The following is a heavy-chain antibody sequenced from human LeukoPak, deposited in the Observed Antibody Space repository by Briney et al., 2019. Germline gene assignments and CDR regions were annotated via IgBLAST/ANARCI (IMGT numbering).Heavy chain of an antibody. CDR1: GYSFSTYW. Sequence: GEALKISCTGSGYSFSTYWIGWVRQTPGGGVEWMGLIFSGDSNTIYSPSFQGQVTISADKSISTAYLQWSSLKASDGAVYYCARRDGSGPYNYFGMDFWGQGTTVTVSS. V-gene: IGHV5-51*01. CDR2: IFSGDSNT. D-gene: IGHD3-10*01. J-gene: IGHJ6*02. CDR3: ARRDGSGPYNYFGMDF.